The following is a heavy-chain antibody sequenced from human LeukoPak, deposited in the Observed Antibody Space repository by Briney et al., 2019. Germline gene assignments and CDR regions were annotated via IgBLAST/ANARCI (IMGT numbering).Heavy chain of an antibody. J-gene: IGHJ4*02. CDR1: GFPFSSYA. CDR2: ISGSGGST. D-gene: IGHD3-10*01. Sequence: GGSLRLSCAASGFPFSSYAMSWVRQAPGKGLEWVSAISGSGGSTYYADSVKGRFTISRDNSKNTLYLQMNSLRAEDTAVYYCARGTNYYGSGSCVYWGQGTLVTVSS. CDR3: ARGTNYYGSGSCVY. V-gene: IGHV3-23*01.